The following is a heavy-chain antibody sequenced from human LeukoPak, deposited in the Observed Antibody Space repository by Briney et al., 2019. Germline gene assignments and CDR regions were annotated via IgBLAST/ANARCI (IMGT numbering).Heavy chain of an antibody. J-gene: IGHJ4*02. V-gene: IGHV4-61*09. CDR2: IYASGGT. CDR3: TREKSYGYIRADS. Sequence: SQTLSLTCTVSGGSISSGSYYWSWIRQPAGKGPEWIGHIYASGGTKYNPSLESRVTISIDTSKNQLSLRLSSVTAADTAVYYCTREKSYGYIRADSWGQGTLVAVSS. D-gene: IGHD5-18*01. CDR1: GGSISSGSYY.